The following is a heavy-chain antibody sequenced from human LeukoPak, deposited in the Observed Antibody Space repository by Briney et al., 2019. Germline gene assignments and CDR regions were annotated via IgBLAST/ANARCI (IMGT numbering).Heavy chain of an antibody. J-gene: IGHJ3*02. CDR3: ARGRRSSLDAFDI. V-gene: IGHV1-69*05. CDR2: IIPIFGTA. D-gene: IGHD6-13*01. CDR1: GGTFSSYA. Sequence: SVTVSCKASGGTFSSYAISWVRQAPGQGLEWMGGIIPIFGTANYAQKFQGRVTITTDESTSTAYMELSSLRSEDTAVYYCARGRRSSLDAFDIWGQGTMVTVSS.